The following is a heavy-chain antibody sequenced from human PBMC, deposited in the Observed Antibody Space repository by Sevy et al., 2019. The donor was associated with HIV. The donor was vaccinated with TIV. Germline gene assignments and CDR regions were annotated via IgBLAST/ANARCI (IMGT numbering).Heavy chain of an antibody. D-gene: IGHD3-10*01. V-gene: IGHV3-30-3*01. Sequence: GGSLRLSCAASGFTFSSYAMHWVRQAPGKGLEWVAVISYDGSNKYYADSVKGRFTISRDNSKNTLYLQMNSLRAEDTAVYYCARGTVWFGELLSYGMDVWGQGTTVTVSS. CDR3: ARGTVWFGELLSYGMDV. CDR2: ISYDGSNK. J-gene: IGHJ6*02. CDR1: GFTFSSYA.